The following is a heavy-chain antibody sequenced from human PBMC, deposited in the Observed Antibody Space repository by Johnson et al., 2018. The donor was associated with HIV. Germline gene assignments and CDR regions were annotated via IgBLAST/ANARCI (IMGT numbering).Heavy chain of an antibody. CDR3: AKYLGTHIGGAEGALDI. CDR2: ISYDGSNK. J-gene: IGHJ3*02. CDR1: SFTFSSYG. D-gene: IGHD1-26*01. V-gene: IGHV3-30*18. Sequence: QVQLVESGGGVVQPGGSLRLSCEASSFTFSSYGIHWVRQAPGRGLEWVAVISYDGSNKYYADSVKGRFTISRDNSKNTLYLQMNSLRTEDTAVYSCAKYLGTHIGGAEGALDIWGQGKMVTVSS.